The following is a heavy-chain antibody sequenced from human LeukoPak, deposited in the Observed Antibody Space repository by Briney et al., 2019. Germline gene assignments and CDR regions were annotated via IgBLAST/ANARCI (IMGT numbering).Heavy chain of an antibody. CDR2: ISGSGGST. D-gene: IGHD3-22*01. CDR3: AKPNGYYDSSGYYYFDY. CDR1: GFTFSSYA. V-gene: IGHV3-23*01. Sequence: GGSLRLSCAASGFTFSSYAMSWVRQAPGKGLEWVSAISGSGGSTYYADSVKGRFTISRDNSKNTLYLQMNSLRAEDTAVYYCAKPNGYYDSSGYYYFDYWGQGTLVTVSS. J-gene: IGHJ4*02.